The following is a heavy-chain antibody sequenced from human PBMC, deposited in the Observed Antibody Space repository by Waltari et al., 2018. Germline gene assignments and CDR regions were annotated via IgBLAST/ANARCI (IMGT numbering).Heavy chain of an antibody. Sequence: QVQLVQSGAEVKKPGSSVTVSCKASGGSFASYGISWVRQAPGQGLEWMGGIIPTVGTTNYAQKCQGRVTINADKSTSTAYMHLTSLRSEDAAVYYCAGGYYESSGFSFYYFYHMDVWGKGTTVTVSS. J-gene: IGHJ6*03. CDR1: GGSFASYG. D-gene: IGHD3-22*01. CDR2: IIPTVGTT. V-gene: IGHV1-69*14. CDR3: AGGYYESSGFSFYYFYHMDV.